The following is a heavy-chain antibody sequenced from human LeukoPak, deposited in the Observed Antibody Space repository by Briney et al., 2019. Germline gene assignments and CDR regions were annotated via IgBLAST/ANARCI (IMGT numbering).Heavy chain of an antibody. D-gene: IGHD5-12*01. CDR2: INHSGSS. V-gene: IGHV4-34*01. CDR3: ARPSYSGSLDAFDI. Sequence: SETLSLTCTVSGGTFSGYYWTWIRQPPGKGLEWIGEINHSGSSNHNPSLKGRLTISVDTSKNQFSLKVASVTAADTAVYYCARPSYSGSLDAFDIWGHGTMVTVSS. J-gene: IGHJ3*02. CDR1: GGTFSGYY.